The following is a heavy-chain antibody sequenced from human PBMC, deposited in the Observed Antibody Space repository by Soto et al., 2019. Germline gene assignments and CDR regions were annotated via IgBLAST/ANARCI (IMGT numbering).Heavy chain of an antibody. D-gene: IGHD3-16*01. CDR3: TRQGGLSREPFDY. Sequence: EVQLLESGGGLVQPGGSLRLSCAASGFSFSNYAVSWVRQAPGKGLEWVSCGSGSAGTTYYADAVKGRVTISRDSFKNTLYLQMNSLRAEDTAIYYCTRQGGLSREPFDYWGQGTLVTVSS. CDR2: GSGSAGTT. V-gene: IGHV3-23*01. J-gene: IGHJ4*02. CDR1: GFSFSNYA.